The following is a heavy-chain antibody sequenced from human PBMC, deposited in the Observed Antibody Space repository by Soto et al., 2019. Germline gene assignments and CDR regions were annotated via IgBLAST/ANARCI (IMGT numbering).Heavy chain of an antibody. V-gene: IGHV4-34*01. CDR2: INQSGGP. Sequence: PSETLSLTCAVYGGSFSAYYWTWIRQPPVTGLEWIAEINQSGGPHYNPSLKSRVPISVDRYNNQFSLRLSSVTAVDAAVYFCARDNYDYGKDVWGQGTTVTVTS. J-gene: IGHJ6*02. CDR1: GGSFSAYY. CDR3: ARDNYDYGKDV.